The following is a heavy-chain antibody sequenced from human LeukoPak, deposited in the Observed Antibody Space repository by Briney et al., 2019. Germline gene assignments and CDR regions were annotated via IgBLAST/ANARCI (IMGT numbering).Heavy chain of an antibody. Sequence: PSETLSLTCTVDGSISSYYWSWIRQAPGKGLEWIGHSYFIGSPNYNPPLKSRVTISVDTPKNQFSLKLSSVTAADTAVYYCAGVRSTVGWRSFDYWGQGILVTVSS. J-gene: IGHJ4*02. V-gene: IGHV4-59*08. CDR2: SYFIGSP. CDR3: AGVRSTVGWRSFDY. CDR1: GSISSYY. D-gene: IGHD4-23*01.